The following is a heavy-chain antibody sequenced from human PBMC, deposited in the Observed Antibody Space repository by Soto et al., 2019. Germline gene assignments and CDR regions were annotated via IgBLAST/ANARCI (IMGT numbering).Heavy chain of an antibody. V-gene: IGHV4-59*08. J-gene: IGHJ1*01. CDR1: GGSISRYY. CDR2: IYYSGST. D-gene: IGHD6-25*01. CDR3: ARQRPAEYFQH. Sequence: SETLSLTCTISGGSISRYYWSWIRQPPGKGLEWSGYIYYSGSTNYNPSLKSRVTISVDTSKNQFSLKLSSVTAADTAVYYCARQRPAEYFQHWGQGTLVTVS.